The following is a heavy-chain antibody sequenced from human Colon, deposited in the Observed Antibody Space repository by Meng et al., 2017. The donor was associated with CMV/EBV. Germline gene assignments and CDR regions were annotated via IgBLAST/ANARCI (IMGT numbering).Heavy chain of an antibody. CDR1: GFTFSSYW. J-gene: IGHJ4*02. CDR2: IRQDGNEI. CDR3: ARDSLYYDILTGYNPAGYFDY. D-gene: IGHD3-9*01. Sequence: GESLKISCAASGFTFSSYWMSWVRQAPGKGLEWVANIRQDGNEIYYVDSVKGRFTISRDNAKNSLYLQMNSLRAEDTAVYYCARDSLYYDILTGYNPAGYFDYWGQGTLVTVSS. V-gene: IGHV3-7*01.